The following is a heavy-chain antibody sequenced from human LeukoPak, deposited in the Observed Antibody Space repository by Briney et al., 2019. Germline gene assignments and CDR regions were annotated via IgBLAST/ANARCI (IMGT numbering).Heavy chain of an antibody. CDR1: GGSISGYY. J-gene: IGHJ3*02. V-gene: IGHV4-59*01. CDR2: IYYSGST. CDR3: ASQSPNAFDI. Sequence: SETLSPTCTVSGGSISGYYWSWIRQPPGKGLEWIGYIYYSGSTNYNPSLKSRVTISVDTSKNQFSLNLSSVTAADTAVYYCASQSPNAFDIWGQGTMVTVSS.